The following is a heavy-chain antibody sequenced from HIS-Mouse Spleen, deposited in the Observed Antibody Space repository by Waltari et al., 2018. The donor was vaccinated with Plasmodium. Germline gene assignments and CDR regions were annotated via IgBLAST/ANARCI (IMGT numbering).Heavy chain of an antibody. CDR1: GFTFSSYG. CDR2: ISYDGSNK. D-gene: IGHD6-13*01. Sequence: LSCAASGFTFSSYGMHWVRQAPGKGLEWVAVISYDGSNKYYADSVKGRFTISRDNSKNTLYLQMNSLRAEDTAVYYCAKDRRSSSWYVDYWGQGTLVTVSS. J-gene: IGHJ4*02. CDR3: AKDRRSSSWYVDY. V-gene: IGHV3-30*18.